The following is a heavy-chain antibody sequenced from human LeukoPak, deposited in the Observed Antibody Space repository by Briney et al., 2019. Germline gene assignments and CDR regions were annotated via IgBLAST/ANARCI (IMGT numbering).Heavy chain of an antibody. CDR2: IYTSGST. J-gene: IGHJ6*03. CDR1: GGFISSYY. D-gene: IGHD2-2*01. Sequence: SETLSLTCTVSGGFISSYYWSWIRQPAGKGLEWIGRIYTSGSTNYNPSLKSRVTMSVDTSKNQFSLKLSSVTAVDTAVYHCARDSRDTIVVVPAAGGYYMDVWGKGTTVTVSS. V-gene: IGHV4-4*07. CDR3: ARDSRDTIVVVPAAGGYYMDV.